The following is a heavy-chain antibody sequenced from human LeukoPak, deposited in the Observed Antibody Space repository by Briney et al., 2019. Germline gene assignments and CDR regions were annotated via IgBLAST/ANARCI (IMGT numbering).Heavy chain of an antibody. Sequence: GGCLRLSCAASGFTFSSDWMSWVRQAPGKGLEWVANIKQEGSEKYYVDSVKGRFTISRDNAKNSLYLQMNSLRVEDTAVYYCAGLWFGDRPPYDYWGQGTLVTVSS. CDR2: IKQEGSEK. D-gene: IGHD3-10*01. CDR3: AGLWFGDRPPYDY. J-gene: IGHJ4*02. V-gene: IGHV3-7*01. CDR1: GFTFSSDW.